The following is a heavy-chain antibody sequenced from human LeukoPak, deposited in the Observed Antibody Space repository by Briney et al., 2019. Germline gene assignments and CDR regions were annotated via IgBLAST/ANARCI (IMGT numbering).Heavy chain of an antibody. CDR3: ARDVDYYDSSGSLFDY. Sequence: SETLSLTCAVYGGSFSGYYWSWIRQPPGKGLEWIGEINHSGSTNYNPSLKSRVTMSVDTSKNQFSLKLSSVTAADTAVYYCARDVDYYDSSGSLFDYWGQGTLVTVSS. D-gene: IGHD3-22*01. CDR1: GGSFSGYY. J-gene: IGHJ4*02. CDR2: INHSGST. V-gene: IGHV4-34*01.